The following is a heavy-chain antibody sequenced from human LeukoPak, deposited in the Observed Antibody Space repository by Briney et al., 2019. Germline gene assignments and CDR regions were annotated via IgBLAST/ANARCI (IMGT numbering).Heavy chain of an antibody. Sequence: PSETLSLTCTVSGGSISSYYWSWIRQPAGKGLEWIGRIYTSGSTNYNPSLKSRVTMSVDTSKNQFSLKLSSVTAADTAVYYCARAPARYGSGSFDYWGQGTLVTVSS. D-gene: IGHD3-10*01. CDR3: ARAPARYGSGSFDY. V-gene: IGHV4-4*07. J-gene: IGHJ4*02. CDR1: GGSISSYY. CDR2: IYTSGST.